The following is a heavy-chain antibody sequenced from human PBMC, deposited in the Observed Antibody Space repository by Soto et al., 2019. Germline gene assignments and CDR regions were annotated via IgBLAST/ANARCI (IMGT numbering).Heavy chain of an antibody. V-gene: IGHV4-61*01. CDR3: ARDRDYVLAY. D-gene: IGHD3-16*01. Sequence: TLSLTCTVSGGSVSSGSYYWSWIRQPPGKGLEWIGYIYYSGSTNYNPSLKSRVTISVDTSKNQFSLKLSSVTAADTAVYYCARDRDYVLAYWGQGTLVTVSS. CDR2: IYYSGST. CDR1: GGSVSSGSYY. J-gene: IGHJ4*02.